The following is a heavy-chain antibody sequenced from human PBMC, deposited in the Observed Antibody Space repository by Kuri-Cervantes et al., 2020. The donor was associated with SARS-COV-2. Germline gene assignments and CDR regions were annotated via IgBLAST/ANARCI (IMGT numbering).Heavy chain of an antibody. CDR1: GGSFSGYY. J-gene: IGHJ6*03. CDR3: ARGRGCSSTSCNYYYYMDV. V-gene: IGHV4-34*01. Sequence: SETLSLTCTVSGGSFSGYYWSWIRQPPGKGLEWIGEINHSGSTNYNPSLKSRVTISVDTSKNQFSLKLSSVTAADTAVYYCARGRGCSSTSCNYYYYMDVWGKGTTVTVSS. CDR2: INHSGST. D-gene: IGHD2-2*01.